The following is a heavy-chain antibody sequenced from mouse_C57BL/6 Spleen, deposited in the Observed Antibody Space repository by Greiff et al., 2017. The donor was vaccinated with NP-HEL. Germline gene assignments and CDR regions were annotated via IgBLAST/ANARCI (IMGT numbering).Heavy chain of an antibody. D-gene: IGHD2-4*01. CDR1: GYTFTDYY. Sequence: EVQLQQSGPELVKPGASVKISCKASGYTFTDYYMNWVKQSHGKSLEWIGDINPNNGGTSYNQKFKGKATLTVDKSSSTAYMELRSLTSEDSAVYYWARRLPDYWGQGTTLTVSS. CDR2: INPNNGGT. J-gene: IGHJ2*01. CDR3: ARRLPDY. V-gene: IGHV1-26*01.